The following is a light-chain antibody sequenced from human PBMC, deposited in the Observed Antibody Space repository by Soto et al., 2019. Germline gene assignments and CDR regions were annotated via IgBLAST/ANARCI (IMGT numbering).Light chain of an antibody. CDR3: QQYYSFPWT. Sequence: IHMTHSPSTLSASVLYGVTITCLASQRISTWLAWYQQKPGKAPKLLISDASSLETGVPSRFSGSGSGTEFTLTINSLQPDDFATYYCQQYYSFPWTFGQGTKVDI. J-gene: IGKJ1*01. CDR2: DAS. V-gene: IGKV1-5*01. CDR1: QRISTW.